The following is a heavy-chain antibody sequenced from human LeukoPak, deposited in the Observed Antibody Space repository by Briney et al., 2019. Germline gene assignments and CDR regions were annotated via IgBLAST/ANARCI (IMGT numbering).Heavy chain of an antibody. CDR2: IIPIFGTA. Sequence: SVKVSCKASGGTFSSYAISWVRQAPGQGLEWMGGIIPIFGTANYAQKFQGRVTITTDESTSTAYMELSSLRSDDTAVYYCASTYYSRGVTTDENAFDIWGQGTMVTVSS. J-gene: IGHJ3*02. D-gene: IGHD4-17*01. V-gene: IGHV1-69*05. CDR1: GGTFSSYA. CDR3: ASTYYSRGVTTDENAFDI.